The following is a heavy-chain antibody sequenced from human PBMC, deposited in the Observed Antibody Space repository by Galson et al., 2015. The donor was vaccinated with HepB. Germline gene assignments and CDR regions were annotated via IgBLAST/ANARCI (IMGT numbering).Heavy chain of an antibody. J-gene: IGHJ4*02. CDR1: GYSFSSHW. D-gene: IGHD3-22*01. CDR2: IYPADSDI. CDR3: ARTEWNYFESRGYYNY. Sequence: QSGAEVKKPGESLKISCQGSGYSFSSHWIAWIRQMPGKGLERVGMIYPADSDISSNPSFQGQVTISADKSISTAYLKWRSLKASDTAMYYWARTEWNYFESRGYYNYWGQGTLVTVAS. V-gene: IGHV5-51*01.